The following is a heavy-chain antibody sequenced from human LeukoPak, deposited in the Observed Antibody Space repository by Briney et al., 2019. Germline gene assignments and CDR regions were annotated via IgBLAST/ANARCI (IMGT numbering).Heavy chain of an antibody. V-gene: IGHV1-69*13. CDR1: GGTFSSYA. D-gene: IGHD3-3*01. Sequence: GASVKVSCKASGGTFSSYAISWVRQAPGQGLEWMGGIIPIFGTANYAQKFQGRVTITADESTSTAYMELSRLRSDDTAVYYCARGYDFWSGNYKNAFDIWGQGTMVTVSS. CDR2: IIPIFGTA. CDR3: ARGYDFWSGNYKNAFDI. J-gene: IGHJ3*02.